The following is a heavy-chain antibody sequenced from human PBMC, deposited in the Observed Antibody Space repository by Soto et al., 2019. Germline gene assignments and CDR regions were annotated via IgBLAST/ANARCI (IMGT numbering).Heavy chain of an antibody. Sequence: QLQLQESGSGLVKPSQTLSLTCAVSGGSISSGGYSWSWIRQPPGKGLEWIGYIYHSGSTYYNPSLRGRVTISVDRSKNQFSLKLSSVTAADTAVYYCARGNYYDSSGYFFDYWGQGTLVTVSS. CDR2: IYHSGST. CDR1: GGSISSGGYS. V-gene: IGHV4-30-2*01. D-gene: IGHD3-22*01. CDR3: ARGNYYDSSGYFFDY. J-gene: IGHJ4*02.